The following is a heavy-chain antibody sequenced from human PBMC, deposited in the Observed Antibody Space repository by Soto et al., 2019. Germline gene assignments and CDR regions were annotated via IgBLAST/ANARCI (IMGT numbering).Heavy chain of an antibody. CDR2: ISYDGSNK. J-gene: IGHJ5*02. D-gene: IGHD3-3*01. Sequence: GGSLRLCCAASGFTFSSYGMHWVRQAPGKGLEWVAVISYDGSNKYYADSVKGRFTISRDNSKNTLYLQMNSLRAEDTAVYYCAKGSFGVVIKPWFDPWGQGTLVTVSS. CDR1: GFTFSSYG. CDR3: AKGSFGVVIKPWFDP. V-gene: IGHV3-30*18.